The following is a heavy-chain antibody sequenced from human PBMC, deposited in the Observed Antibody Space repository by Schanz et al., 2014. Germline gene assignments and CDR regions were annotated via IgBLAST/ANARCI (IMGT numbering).Heavy chain of an antibody. CDR3: ARDNYYGSGSCAY. V-gene: IGHV3-33*08. D-gene: IGHD3-10*01. CDR1: GFTFSTYA. CDR2: IWSDGSGK. Sequence: VQLVESGGGLVQPGGSLRLSCAASGFTFSTYAMSWVRQAPGKGLEWVAVIWSDGSGKYYADSVKGRFTISRDNAKNSMYLHMKSLRGEDTAVYYCARDNYYGSGSCAYWGQGTLVTVSS. J-gene: IGHJ4*02.